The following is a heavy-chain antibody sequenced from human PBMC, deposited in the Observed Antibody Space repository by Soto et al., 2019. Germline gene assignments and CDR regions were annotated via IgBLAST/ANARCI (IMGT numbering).Heavy chain of an antibody. J-gene: IGHJ6*02. CDR2: ISAYNGNT. D-gene: IGHD2-2*02. CDR1: GFTFTSYG. CDR3: ARGSNCSSSCCYTWDYYYGMGV. V-gene: IGHV1-18*01. Sequence: ASVKVSCKASGFTFTSYGISWVRQAPGQGLEWMGWISAYNGNTNYAQKFQGRVTMTTDTSTSTAYMELRSLRSDDTAVYYCARGSNCSSSCCYTWDYYYGMGVWGQGTTVTVSS.